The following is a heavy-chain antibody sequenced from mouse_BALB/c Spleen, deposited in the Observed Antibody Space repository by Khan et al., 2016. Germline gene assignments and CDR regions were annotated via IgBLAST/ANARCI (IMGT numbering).Heavy chain of an antibody. CDR1: GYAFTNYL. J-gene: IGHJ4*01. Sequence: QVQLQQSGAELVRPGTSVKVSCKASGYAFTNYLIEWVKQRPGQGLEWIGVINPGSGGTNYNETFKGKATLTADKSSSTAYMQLSSLTSDDSAVYFCASYDGNYYAMDYWGQGTSVTVSS. D-gene: IGHD2-3*01. CDR3: ASYDGNYYAMDY. V-gene: IGHV1-54*01. CDR2: INPGSGGT.